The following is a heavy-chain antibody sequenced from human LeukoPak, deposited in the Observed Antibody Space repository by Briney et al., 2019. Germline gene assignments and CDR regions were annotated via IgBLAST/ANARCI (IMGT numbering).Heavy chain of an antibody. V-gene: IGHV3-7*01. CDR2: IKQDGSEK. Sequence: GGSLRLSCAASGFTFSSYWMSWVRQAPGKGLEWVANIKQDGSEKYYVDSVKGRFTISRDSAKNSLYLQMNSLRAEDTAVYYCARDAYGDYSDYWGQGTLVTVSS. CDR3: ARDAYGDYSDY. D-gene: IGHD4-17*01. J-gene: IGHJ4*02. CDR1: GFTFSSYW.